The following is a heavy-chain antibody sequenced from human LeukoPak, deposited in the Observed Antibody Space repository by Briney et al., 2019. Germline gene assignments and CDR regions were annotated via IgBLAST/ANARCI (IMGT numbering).Heavy chain of an antibody. CDR3: ARDLYGANSGAFDI. CDR2: INPSGGST. V-gene: IGHV1-46*01. Sequence: ASVKVSCKASGYTFTSYYMHWVRQAPGQGLEWMGIINPSGGSTSYAQKFQGRVTVTRDMSTSTVYMELSSLRSEDTAVYSCARDLYGANSGAFDIWGQGTLVTVSS. J-gene: IGHJ4*02. CDR1: GYTFTSYY. D-gene: IGHD4-23*01.